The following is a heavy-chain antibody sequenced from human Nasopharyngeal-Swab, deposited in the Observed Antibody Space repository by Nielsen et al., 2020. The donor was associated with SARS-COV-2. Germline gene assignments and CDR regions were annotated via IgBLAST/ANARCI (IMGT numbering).Heavy chain of an antibody. CDR3: ARQSYDYVWGSLGGLDAFDI. D-gene: IGHD3-16*01. J-gene: IGHJ3*02. CDR1: GYISTSYC. V-gene: IGHV5-51*01. CDR2: TSPGDSAT. Sequence: SLKISCTGSGYISTSYCIGWLRQMPGKVLEWMSITSPGDSATRYDPSFQGQVTISTDKSITTAYLQWSSMKASETAMVYCARQSYDYVWGSLGGLDAFDIWGQGTMVTVSS.